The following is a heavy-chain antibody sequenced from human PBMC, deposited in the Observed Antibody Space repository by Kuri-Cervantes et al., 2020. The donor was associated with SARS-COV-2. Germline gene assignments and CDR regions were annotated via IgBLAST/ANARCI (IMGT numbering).Heavy chain of an antibody. V-gene: IGHV4-34*01. Sequence: SETLSLTCAVYGGSFSGYYWSWIRQPPGKGLGWIGEINHSGSTNYNPSLKSRVTISVDTSKNQFSLKLSSVTAADTAVYYCARVRGSVAARPIDYWGQGTLVTVSS. CDR2: INHSGST. D-gene: IGHD6-6*01. CDR1: GGSFSGYY. J-gene: IGHJ4*02. CDR3: ARVRGSVAARPIDY.